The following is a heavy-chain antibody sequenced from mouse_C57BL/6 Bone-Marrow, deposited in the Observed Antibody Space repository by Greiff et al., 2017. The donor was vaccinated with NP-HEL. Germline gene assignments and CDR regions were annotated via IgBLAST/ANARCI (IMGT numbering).Heavy chain of an antibody. D-gene: IGHD2-2*01. CDR1: GFTFSDYY. CDR2: ISNGGGST. J-gene: IGHJ3*01. CDR3: ARELGGYPAWFAY. V-gene: IGHV5-12*01. Sequence: EVQLQQSGGGLVQPGGSLKLSCAASGFTFSDYYMYWVRQTPEKRLEWVEYISNGGGSTYYPDTVKGRFTISRDNAKNTLYLQMSRLKSEDTAMYYCARELGGYPAWFAYWGQGTLVTVSA.